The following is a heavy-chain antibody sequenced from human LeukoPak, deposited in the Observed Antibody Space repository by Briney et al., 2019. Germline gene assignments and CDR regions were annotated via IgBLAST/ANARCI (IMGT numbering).Heavy chain of an antibody. Sequence: ASVKVSCKVSGYTLTELSMHWVRQAPGKGLEWMGGFDTEDGETMYAEKFQGRVTMTEDTSTDTAYMELSSLRSEDTAVYYCARDSGYYGSGRKYYYYYYMDVWGKGTTVTISS. D-gene: IGHD3-10*01. J-gene: IGHJ6*03. CDR2: FDTEDGET. CDR3: ARDSGYYGSGRKYYYYYYMDV. V-gene: IGHV1-24*01. CDR1: GYTLTELS.